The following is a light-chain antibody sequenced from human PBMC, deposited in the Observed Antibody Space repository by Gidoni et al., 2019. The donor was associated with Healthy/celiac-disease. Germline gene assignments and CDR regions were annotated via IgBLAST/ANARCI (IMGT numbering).Light chain of an antibody. CDR2: WAS. CDR1: PSVLYSSNNKNY. J-gene: IGKJ4*01. CDR3: QQYYSTPPT. V-gene: IGKV4-1*01. Sequence: DIVMTQSPYSLAVSLGERATINCKSRPSVLYSSNNKNYLAWYQQKPGQPPKLLIYWASTRESGVPDRFSGSGSGTDFTLTISSLQAEDVAVYYCQQYYSTPPTFGGGTKVEIK.